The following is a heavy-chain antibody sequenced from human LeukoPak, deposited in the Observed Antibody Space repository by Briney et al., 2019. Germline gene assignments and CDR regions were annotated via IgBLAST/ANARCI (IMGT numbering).Heavy chain of an antibody. Sequence: AGGSLRLSCAASGFTVSSNYMSWVRQAPGKGLEWVSVIYSGGSTYYADSVKGRFTISRDNAENSLYLQMNSLRAEDTAVYYCASGGHLDWWGQGALVTVAS. V-gene: IGHV3-53*01. CDR2: IYSGGST. CDR1: GFTVSSNY. CDR3: ASGGHLDW. J-gene: IGHJ4*02. D-gene: IGHD3-16*01.